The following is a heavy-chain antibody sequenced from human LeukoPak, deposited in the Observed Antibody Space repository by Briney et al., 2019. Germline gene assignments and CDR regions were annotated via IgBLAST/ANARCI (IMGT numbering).Heavy chain of an antibody. CDR3: ARSFDLDV. CDR1: GYSFTTYW. D-gene: IGHD3-3*01. CDR2: IYPGDSDI. V-gene: IGHV5-51*01. Sequence: GEALKISCKASGYSFTTYWIAWVRQMPGKGLEWMGIIYPGDSDIRYSPSLQGQVTISADKSISTAYLQWSALKASDTAMYYCARSFDLDVWGQGTAVTVSS. J-gene: IGHJ6*02.